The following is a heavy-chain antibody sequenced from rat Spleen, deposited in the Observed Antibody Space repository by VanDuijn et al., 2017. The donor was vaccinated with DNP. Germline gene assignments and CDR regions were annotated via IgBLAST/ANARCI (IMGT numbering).Heavy chain of an antibody. CDR2: ISTGGGNT. CDR3: VSRAPGNYYY. CDR1: GFTFSSYW. D-gene: IGHD1-12*02. Sequence: VQLVESGGGLVQPGRSLKLSCVASGFTFSSYWMYWIRQAPGKGLEWVAAISTGGGNTYYRDSVKGRFTISRDNAKSTLYLQMDSLRSEDTATYYCVSRAPGNYYYGGQGTLVTVSS. V-gene: IGHV5-58*01. J-gene: IGHJ3*01.